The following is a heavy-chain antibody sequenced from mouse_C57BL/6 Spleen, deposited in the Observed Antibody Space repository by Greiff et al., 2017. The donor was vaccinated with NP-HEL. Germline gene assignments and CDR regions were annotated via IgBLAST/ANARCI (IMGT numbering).Heavy chain of an antibody. CDR2: FHPYNDDT. CDR3: ARGDYYGAPFDY. CDR1: GYTFTTYP. D-gene: IGHD1-1*01. J-gene: IGHJ2*01. Sequence: QVQLKESGAELVKPGASVKMSCKASGYTFTTYPIEWMKQNHGKSLEWIGNFHPYNDDTKYNEKFKGKATLTVEKSSSTVYLELSRLTSDDSAVYYCARGDYYGAPFDYWGQGTTLTVSS. V-gene: IGHV1-47*01.